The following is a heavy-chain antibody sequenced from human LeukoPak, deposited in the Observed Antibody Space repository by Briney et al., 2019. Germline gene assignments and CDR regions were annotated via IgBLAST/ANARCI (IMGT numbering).Heavy chain of an antibody. D-gene: IGHD3-22*01. CDR2: ISGSGGST. Sequence: PWGSLRLSCAASGFTFSSYAMSWVRQAPGKGLEWVSAISGSGGSTYYADSVKGRFTISRDNSKNTLYLQMNSLRAEDTAVYYCAKDWAHITMIVVVIGPYFDYWGQGTLVTVSS. V-gene: IGHV3-23*01. J-gene: IGHJ4*02. CDR1: GFTFSSYA. CDR3: AKDWAHITMIVVVIGPYFDY.